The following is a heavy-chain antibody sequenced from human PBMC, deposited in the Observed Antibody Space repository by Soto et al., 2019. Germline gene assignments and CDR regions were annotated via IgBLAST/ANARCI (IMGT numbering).Heavy chain of an antibody. Sequence: SETLSLTCTVSGGSISSYYWSWIRQPPGKGLEWIGYIYYSGSTNYNPSLKSRVTISVDTSKNQFSLKLSSVTAADTAVYYCARASDGGDRYFDLWGRGTLVTVSS. J-gene: IGHJ2*01. CDR2: IYYSGST. CDR3: ARASDGGDRYFDL. V-gene: IGHV4-59*01. D-gene: IGHD3-16*01. CDR1: GGSISSYY.